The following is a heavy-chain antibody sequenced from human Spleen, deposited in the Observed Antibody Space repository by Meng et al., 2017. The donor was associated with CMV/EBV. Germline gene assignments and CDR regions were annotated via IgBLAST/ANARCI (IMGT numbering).Heavy chain of an antibody. J-gene: IGHJ4*02. D-gene: IGHD5-12*01. CDR2: IIPILNIV. CDR1: GGTLSSYG. Sequence: SVKVSCKASGGTLSSYGISWVRQAPGQGLEWMGGIIPILNIVNNAQKFQGRVTISADKSTDTVYMELRSLRSEDTAVYYCARGQDIVATRGLEYWGQGTLVTVS. CDR3: ARGQDIVATRGLEY. V-gene: IGHV1-69*10.